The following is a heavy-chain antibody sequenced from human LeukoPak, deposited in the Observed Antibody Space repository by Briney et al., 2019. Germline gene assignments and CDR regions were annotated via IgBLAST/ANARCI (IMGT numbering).Heavy chain of an antibody. Sequence: GASVKVSCKTSGYVFINYYIHWVRLAPGQGLQWMGWINPKSGATNYAQKLQGRVTMTTDTSTSTAYMELRSLRSDDTAVYYCARLNYYGSGSYYGYFDYWGQGTLVTVSS. CDR2: INPKSGAT. D-gene: IGHD3-10*01. J-gene: IGHJ4*02. V-gene: IGHV1-18*01. CDR1: GYVFINYY. CDR3: ARLNYYGSGSYYGYFDY.